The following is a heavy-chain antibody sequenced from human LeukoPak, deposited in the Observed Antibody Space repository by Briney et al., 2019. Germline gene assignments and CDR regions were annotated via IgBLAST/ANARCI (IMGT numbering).Heavy chain of an antibody. V-gene: IGHV3-74*01. Sequence: GGSLRLSCAASGFTFSTFWMHWVRQAPGKGLVWVSRISSDGSSTAYADSVKGRFTISRDNVKNTLYLQMSSLRVEGTAVYYCARDGDSTVDFDYWGQGILVTVSS. J-gene: IGHJ4*02. CDR2: ISSDGSST. CDR1: GFTFSTFW. D-gene: IGHD4-23*01. CDR3: ARDGDSTVDFDY.